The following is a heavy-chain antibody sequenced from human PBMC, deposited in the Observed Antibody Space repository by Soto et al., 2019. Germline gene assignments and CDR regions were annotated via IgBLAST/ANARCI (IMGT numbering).Heavy chain of an antibody. D-gene: IGHD6-19*01. Sequence: ASVKVSCKVSGYTVTSYGISWVRQAPGQGLEWMGWISAYNGNTNYAQKLQGRVTMTTDTSTSTAYMELRSLRSDDTAVYYCARDPGGGWYGNYYYYYGMDVWGKGTTVTVSS. CDR3: ARDPGGGWYGNYYYYYGMDV. J-gene: IGHJ6*04. CDR1: GYTVTSYG. CDR2: ISAYNGNT. V-gene: IGHV1-18*04.